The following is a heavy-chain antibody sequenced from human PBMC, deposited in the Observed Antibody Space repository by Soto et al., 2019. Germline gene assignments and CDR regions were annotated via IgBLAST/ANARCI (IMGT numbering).Heavy chain of an antibody. CDR1: GYTFTAYA. Sequence: QVQLVQSGAEEKKPGASVKVSCKASGYTFTAYAMHWVRQAPGQRLEWMGWINAGNGNTKYSQNFQGRVTLTRDTSARTVYMELTSLRSEDTAVYYCASAVAVTADFDFWGQGTLVTVSS. D-gene: IGHD2-21*02. V-gene: IGHV1-3*05. J-gene: IGHJ4*02. CDR3: ASAVAVTADFDF. CDR2: INAGNGNT.